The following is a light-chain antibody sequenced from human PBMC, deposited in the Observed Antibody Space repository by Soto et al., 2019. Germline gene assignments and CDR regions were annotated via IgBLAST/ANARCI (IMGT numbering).Light chain of an antibody. CDR1: QSVSSN. Sequence: EIVMTQSPATLSVSPGERATLSCRASQSVSSNLAWYQQKPGQAPRLLIYGASTRATGIPARFSGSGSGTEFTPTISSLQSEDFAVYYCQQYNNWPLRTFGQGTRLEIK. CDR3: QQYNNWPLRT. J-gene: IGKJ5*01. CDR2: GAS. V-gene: IGKV3-15*01.